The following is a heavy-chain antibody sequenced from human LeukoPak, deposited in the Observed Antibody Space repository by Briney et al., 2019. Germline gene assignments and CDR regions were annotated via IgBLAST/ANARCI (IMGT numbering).Heavy chain of an antibody. J-gene: IGHJ4*02. Sequence: PSETLSLTCTVSGGSISSYYWSWIRQPPRKGLEWIGYIYYSGSTNYNPSLKSRVTISVDTSKNQFSLKLSSVTAADTAVYYCARVVSTVTTYYFDYWGQGTLVTVSS. CDR2: IYYSGST. V-gene: IGHV4-59*01. CDR1: GGSISSYY. D-gene: IGHD4-17*01. CDR3: ARVVSTVTTYYFDY.